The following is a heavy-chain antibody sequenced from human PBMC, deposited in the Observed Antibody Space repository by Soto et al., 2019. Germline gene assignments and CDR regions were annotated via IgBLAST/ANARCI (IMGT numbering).Heavy chain of an antibody. CDR1: GYTFTRYC. CDR3: ARVVDMVTRYFDY. V-gene: IGHV1-18*01. J-gene: IGHJ4*02. Sequence: ASVKVSCKASGYTFTRYCISWVLQAPGQGLEWMGWISAYNGNTNYAQKLQGRVTMTTDTSTSTAYMELRSLRSDDTAVYYCARVVDMVTRYFDYWGQGTLVTVSS. D-gene: IGHD2-21*02. CDR2: ISAYNGNT.